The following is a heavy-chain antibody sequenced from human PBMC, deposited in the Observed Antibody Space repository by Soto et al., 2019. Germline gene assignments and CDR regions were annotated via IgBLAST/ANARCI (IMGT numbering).Heavy chain of an antibody. Sequence: QVQLQESGPGLVKPSETLSLTCTVSGGSVSSGSYYWSWIRQPPGKGLEWIGYIYYSGSTNYNPSLSSRVTISVDTSKNQFSLKLSSVTAADTAVYYCARNAGGDLFGWFDPWGQGTLVTVSS. V-gene: IGHV4-61*01. CDR3: ARNAGGDLFGWFDP. J-gene: IGHJ5*02. CDR1: GGSVSSGSYY. CDR2: IYYSGST. D-gene: IGHD4-17*01.